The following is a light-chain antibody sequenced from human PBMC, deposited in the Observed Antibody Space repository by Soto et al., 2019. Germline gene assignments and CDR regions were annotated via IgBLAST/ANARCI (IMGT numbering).Light chain of an antibody. V-gene: IGLV2-8*01. CDR2: EVS. J-gene: IGLJ2*01. Sequence: QSALTQPPSASGSPGQSVTISCTGTSSDVGGYNYVSWYQQHPGKAPKLMIYEVSKRPSGVPDRFSGSKSGNTASLTVSGLQDEDEADYCCSSYAGSNNLGVFGGGTKLTVL. CDR1: SSDVGGYNY. CDR3: SSYAGSNNLGV.